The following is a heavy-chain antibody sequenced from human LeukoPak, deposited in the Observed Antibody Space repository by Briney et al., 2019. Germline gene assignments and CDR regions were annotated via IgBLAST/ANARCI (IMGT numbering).Heavy chain of an antibody. CDR2: MNPNSGNT. D-gene: IGHD3-16*02. J-gene: IGHJ3*02. Sequence: ASMKVSCKASGYTFTSYDINWVRQATGQGLEWMGWMNPNSGNTGYAQKFQGRVTMTRNTSISTAYMELSSLRSEDTAVYYCARASVYYDYVWGSYRSDAFDIWGQGTMVTVSS. CDR1: GYTFTSYD. CDR3: ARASVYYDYVWGSYRSDAFDI. V-gene: IGHV1-8*01.